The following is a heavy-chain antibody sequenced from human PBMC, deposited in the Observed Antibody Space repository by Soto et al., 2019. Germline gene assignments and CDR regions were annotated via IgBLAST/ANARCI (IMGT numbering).Heavy chain of an antibody. J-gene: IGHJ4*02. CDR2: IYYSGST. D-gene: IGHD2-15*01. CDR1: GGSISSYY. CDR3: ARALRGRYCSGGSCYSSYYFDY. Sequence: GPGPTSETLSLTCTVSGGSISSYYWSWIRQPPGKGLEWIGYIYYSGSTNYNPSLKSRVTISVDTSKNQFSLKLSSVTAADTAVYYCARALRGRYCSGGSCYSSYYFDYWGQGTLVTVSS. V-gene: IGHV4-59*01.